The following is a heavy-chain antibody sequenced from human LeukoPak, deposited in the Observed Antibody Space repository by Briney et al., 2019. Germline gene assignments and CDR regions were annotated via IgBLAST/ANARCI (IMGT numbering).Heavy chain of an antibody. CDR2: ISAHNGNT. V-gene: IGHV1-18*01. CDR1: GYTFTSYG. J-gene: IGHJ5*02. Sequence: ASVKVSCKASGYTFTSYGISWVRQAPGQGLEWMGWISAHNGNTNYAQKLQGRVTMTTDTSTSTAYMELRSLRSDDTAVYYCTRHVGAEVWFDPWGQGTLVTVSS. CDR3: TRHVGAEVWFDP. D-gene: IGHD1-26*01.